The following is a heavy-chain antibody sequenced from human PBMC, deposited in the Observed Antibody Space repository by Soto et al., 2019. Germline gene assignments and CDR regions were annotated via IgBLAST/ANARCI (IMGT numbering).Heavy chain of an antibody. Sequence: QVNLVQSGTEMKKPGSSVMVSCKVSGGDLSNSGISWVRQAPGQGLEWMGGIFPLLAMVDYSQKFQGRVTISADESTNTADMDRGSPISEDIAVYYCAKDDGACFKSWGQGTLVIVSS. CDR2: IFPLLAMV. V-gene: IGHV1-69*04. CDR3: AKDDGACFKS. CDR1: GGDLSNSG. D-gene: IGHD1-26*01. J-gene: IGHJ4*02.